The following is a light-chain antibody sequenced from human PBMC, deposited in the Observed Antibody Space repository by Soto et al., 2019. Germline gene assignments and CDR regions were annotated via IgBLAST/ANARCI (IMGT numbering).Light chain of an antibody. CDR2: GAS. CDR3: QQYGNSPRA. Sequence: EIVLTQSPGTLSLSPGERATLSCRASQSVYSDYLAWYQQKLGQPPRLLIYGASNRATGIPERFSGSGSGTDFTLTISRLEPEDFAVYYCQQYGNSPRAFGQGTKVEI. J-gene: IGKJ1*01. V-gene: IGKV3-20*01. CDR1: QSVYSDY.